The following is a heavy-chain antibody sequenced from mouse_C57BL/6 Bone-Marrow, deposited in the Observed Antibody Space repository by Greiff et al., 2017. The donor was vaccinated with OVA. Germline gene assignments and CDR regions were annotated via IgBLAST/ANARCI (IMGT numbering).Heavy chain of an antibody. J-gene: IGHJ2*01. CDR3: AREGRDWDTYYFDY. D-gene: IGHD4-1*01. Sequence: QVQLQQSGAELARPGASVKLSCKASGYTFTSYGISWVKQRTGQGLEWIGEIYPRSGNTYYNEKFKGKATLTADKSSSTAYMELRSLTSEDSAVYFCAREGRDWDTYYFDYWGQGTTLTVSS. CDR2: IYPRSGNT. V-gene: IGHV1-81*01. CDR1: GYTFTSYG.